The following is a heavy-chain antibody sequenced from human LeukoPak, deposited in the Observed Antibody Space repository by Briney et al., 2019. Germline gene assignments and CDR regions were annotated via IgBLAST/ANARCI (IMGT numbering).Heavy chain of an antibody. CDR2: MNPNSGNT. J-gene: IGHJ4*02. D-gene: IGHD3-9*01. CDR1: GYTFTSYD. V-gene: IGHV1-8*01. CDR3: AREAGGVDYDKDPVNFDY. Sequence: ASVEVSCKASGYTFTSYDINWVRQATGQGLEWMGWMNPNSGNTGYAQKFQGRVTMTRNTSISTAYMELSSLRSEDTAVYYCAREAGGVDYDKDPVNFDYWGQGTLVTVSS.